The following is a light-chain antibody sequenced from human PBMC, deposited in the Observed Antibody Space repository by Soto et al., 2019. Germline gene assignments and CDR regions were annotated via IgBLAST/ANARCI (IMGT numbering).Light chain of an antibody. CDR1: QSISTY. Sequence: IQMTQAPSSLSASVGNRVTITGRASQSISTYLNWYQKKPGKAPNLLIYDASRLQSGVPSRFSGSGGGTDFTLSISSVQPEDFATYFCQQSYSTPPITFGQGTRLEI. CDR2: DAS. J-gene: IGKJ5*01. V-gene: IGKV1-39*01. CDR3: QQSYSTPPIT.